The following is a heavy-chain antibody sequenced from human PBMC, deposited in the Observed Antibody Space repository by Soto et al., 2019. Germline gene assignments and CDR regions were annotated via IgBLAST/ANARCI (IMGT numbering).Heavy chain of an antibody. Sequence: SGGSLRLSCAASGFTFSSYGMHWVRQAPGKGLEWVAVISYDGSNKYYADSVKGRFTISRDNSKNTLYLQMNSLRAEDTAVYYCAKDLAHPLRWLQLGRTFDYWGQGTLVTVSS. D-gene: IGHD5-12*01. CDR2: ISYDGSNK. CDR1: GFTFSSYG. V-gene: IGHV3-30*18. CDR3: AKDLAHPLRWLQLGRTFDY. J-gene: IGHJ4*02.